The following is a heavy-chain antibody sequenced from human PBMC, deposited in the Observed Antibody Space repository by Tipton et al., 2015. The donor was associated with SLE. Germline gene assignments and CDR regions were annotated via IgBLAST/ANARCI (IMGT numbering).Heavy chain of an antibody. D-gene: IGHD5-18*01. Sequence: TLSLTCTVSGGSIRSYYWSWIRQPPGKGLEWIGYIYYSGSTNYNPSLKSRVTISVDTSKNQFSLKLSSVTAADTAVYYCARVDTAMVAYDYWGQGTLVTVSS. V-gene: IGHV4-59*01. CDR2: IYYSGST. J-gene: IGHJ4*02. CDR3: ARVDTAMVAYDY. CDR1: GGSIRSYY.